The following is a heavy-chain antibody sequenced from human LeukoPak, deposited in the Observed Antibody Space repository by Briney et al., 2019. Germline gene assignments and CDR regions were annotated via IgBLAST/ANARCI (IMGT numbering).Heavy chain of an antibody. D-gene: IGHD1-26*01. J-gene: IGHJ4*02. CDR3: ARADVGAMSYFDY. CDR2: ISGNGDSR. Sequence: GGSLRLSCAASGFTFTSYAMSWVRQAPGKGLEWVSSISGNGDSRNYADSVKGRFTISRDNAKNSLYLQMNSLRAEDTAVYYCARADVGAMSYFDYWGQGTLVTVSS. CDR1: GFTFTSYA. V-gene: IGHV3-23*01.